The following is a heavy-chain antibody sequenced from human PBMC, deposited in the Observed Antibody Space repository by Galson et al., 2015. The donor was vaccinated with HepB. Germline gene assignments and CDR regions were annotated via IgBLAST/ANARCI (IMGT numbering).Heavy chain of an antibody. CDR3: AKCDYDILTGYRRKNYFDY. J-gene: IGHJ4*02. D-gene: IGHD3-9*01. Sequence: SLRLSCAASGFTFSSYAMSWVRQAPGKGLEWVSAISGSGGSTYYADSVKGRFTISRDNSKNTLYLQMNSLRAEDTAVYYCAKCDYDILTGYRRKNYFDYWGQGTLVTVSS. CDR2: ISGSGGST. V-gene: IGHV3-23*01. CDR1: GFTFSSYA.